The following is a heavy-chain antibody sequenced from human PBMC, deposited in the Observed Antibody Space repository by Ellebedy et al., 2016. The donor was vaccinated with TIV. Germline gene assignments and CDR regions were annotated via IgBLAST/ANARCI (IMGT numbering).Heavy chain of an antibody. CDR1: GYTFTSYA. CDR3: ARDRAHWNPLGYYGLDV. CDR2: INAGNGNT. V-gene: IGHV1-3*01. Sequence: ASVKVSCKASGYTFTSYAMHWARQAPGQRLEWMGWINAGNGNTKYSQKFQGRVAITRDTSASTGYMELTSLRSEDTAVYYCARDRAHWNPLGYYGLDVWGQGTTVTVSS. D-gene: IGHD1-1*01. J-gene: IGHJ6*02.